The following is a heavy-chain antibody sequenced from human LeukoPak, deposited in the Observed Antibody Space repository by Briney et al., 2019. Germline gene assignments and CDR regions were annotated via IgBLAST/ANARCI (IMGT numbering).Heavy chain of an antibody. CDR3: ARDGRDITIFDAFDI. Sequence: GGSLRLSCAASGFTFSSYGMHWVRQAPGKGLEWVAVIWYDGSNKYYADSVKGRFTISRDNSKNTLYLQMNSLRAEDTVVYYCARDGRDITIFDAFDIWGQGTMVTVSS. J-gene: IGHJ3*02. V-gene: IGHV3-33*01. CDR2: IWYDGSNK. D-gene: IGHD3-3*01. CDR1: GFTFSSYG.